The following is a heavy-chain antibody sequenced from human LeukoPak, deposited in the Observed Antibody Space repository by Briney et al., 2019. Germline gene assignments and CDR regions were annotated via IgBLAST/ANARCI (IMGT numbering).Heavy chain of an antibody. CDR1: GFSFDDYG. D-gene: IGHD3-3*01. J-gene: IGHJ4*02. CDR2: ISGSGGST. CDR3: AKSYALRFLEWPDYCTD. Sequence: GGSLRLSCAASGFSFDDYGMSWVRQAPGKGLEWVSAISGSGGSTYYADSVKGRFTISRDNSKDTLYLQMNSLRAEDTAVYYCAKSYALRFLEWPDYCTDWGQGTLVTVSS. V-gene: IGHV3-23*01.